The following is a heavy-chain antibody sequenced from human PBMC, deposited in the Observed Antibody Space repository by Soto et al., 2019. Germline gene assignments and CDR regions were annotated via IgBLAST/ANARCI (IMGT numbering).Heavy chain of an antibody. V-gene: IGHV3-30-3*01. CDR1: GFTFSSYA. J-gene: IGHJ4*02. CDR2: ISYDGSNK. D-gene: IGHD6-19*01. CDR3: ARDKTPYSRGWHNGHIDD. Sequence: QVQLVESGGGVVQPGRSLRLSCAASGFTFSSYAMHWVRQAPGKGLEWVAVISYDGSNKYYADSVKGRFTISRDNSKNTLYLQMNSLRTEDNAVYYCARDKTPYSRGWHNGHIDDWGQGTLVTVSS.